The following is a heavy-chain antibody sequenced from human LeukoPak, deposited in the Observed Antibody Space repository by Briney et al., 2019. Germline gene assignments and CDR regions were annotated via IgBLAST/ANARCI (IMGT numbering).Heavy chain of an antibody. CDR2: INHSGST. CDR1: GGSFSGYY. CDR3: AREDYSHLIRY. J-gene: IGHJ4*02. D-gene: IGHD2-21*01. Sequence: SETLSLTCAVYGGSFSGYYWSWIRQPPGKGLEWIGEINHSGSTNYNPSLKSRVTISVDTSKNQFSLKLSSVTAADTAVYYCAREDYSHLIRYWGQGTLVTVSS. V-gene: IGHV4-34*01.